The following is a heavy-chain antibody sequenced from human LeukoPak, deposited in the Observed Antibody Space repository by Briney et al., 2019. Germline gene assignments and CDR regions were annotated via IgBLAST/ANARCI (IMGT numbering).Heavy chain of an antibody. V-gene: IGHV3-23*01. Sequence: GGSLRLSCAASGFTFSSYGMSWVRQAPGKGLEWVSAISGSGGSTYYADSVKGRFTISRDNSKNTLYLQMNSLRAEDTAVYYCAKFLNYYGSGSPFDYWGQGTLVTVSS. CDR1: GFTFSSYG. CDR3: AKFLNYYGSGSPFDY. CDR2: ISGSGGST. D-gene: IGHD3-10*01. J-gene: IGHJ4*02.